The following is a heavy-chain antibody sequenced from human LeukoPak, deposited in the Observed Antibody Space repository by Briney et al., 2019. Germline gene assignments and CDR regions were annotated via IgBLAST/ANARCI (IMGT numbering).Heavy chain of an antibody. CDR3: ARISSNTGD. CDR2: INPGTGST. J-gene: IGHJ4*02. CDR1: GYSFTNYY. Sequence: GPSVKVSCKASGYSFTNYYMHWVRQAPGQGLEWMGIINPGTGSTHYAQTFQGRVTMTRDTSTSTVYVELTSLRSEDTAKYYCARISSNTGDWGQGTLVTVSS. V-gene: IGHV1-46*01. D-gene: IGHD1-1*01.